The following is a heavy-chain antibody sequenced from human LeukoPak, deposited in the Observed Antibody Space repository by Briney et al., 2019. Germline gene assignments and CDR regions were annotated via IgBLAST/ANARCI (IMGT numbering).Heavy chain of an antibody. Sequence: GASVKVSCKPSGYTFTGFYIHWVRQAPGQGLQWMGWINPKNGATKYSQNFRGRVTMTRDTSIDTAYMELSSLTSDDTAIYYCARPTHRLTVTTAIDYWGQGTPVTVSS. CDR1: GYTFTGFY. CDR3: ARPTHRLTVTTAIDY. D-gene: IGHD4-17*01. V-gene: IGHV1-2*02. CDR2: INPKNGAT. J-gene: IGHJ4*02.